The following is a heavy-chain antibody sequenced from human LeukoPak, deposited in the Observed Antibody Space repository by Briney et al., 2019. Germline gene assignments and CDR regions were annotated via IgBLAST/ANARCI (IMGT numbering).Heavy chain of an antibody. CDR1: GYTFTGYY. Sequence: ASVKVSCKASGYTFTGYYVYWVRQAPGQGLEWMGWINPNSGDTNYAQKFQGRVTMTRDTSISTAYMDLSSLRADDTAMYYCARMWSTTTSGWNWFDPWGQGTRVTVSS. CDR3: ARMWSTTTSGWNWFDP. V-gene: IGHV1-2*02. CDR2: INPNSGDT. D-gene: IGHD1-1*01. J-gene: IGHJ5*02.